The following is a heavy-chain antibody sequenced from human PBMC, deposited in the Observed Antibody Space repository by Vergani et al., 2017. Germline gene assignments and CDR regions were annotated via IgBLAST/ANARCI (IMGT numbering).Heavy chain of an antibody. CDR3: ARDTKYCSSTSCTYNWFDP. CDR2: IYTSGST. Sequence: QVQLQESGPGLVKPSETLSLTCTVSGGSISSYYWSWIRQPAGKGLEWIGRIYTSGSTNYNPSLKSRVTMSVDTSKNQFSRKLSSVTAADTAVYYCARDTKYCSSTSCTYNWFDPWGQGTLVTVSS. V-gene: IGHV4-4*07. J-gene: IGHJ5*02. CDR1: GGSISSYY. D-gene: IGHD2-2*01.